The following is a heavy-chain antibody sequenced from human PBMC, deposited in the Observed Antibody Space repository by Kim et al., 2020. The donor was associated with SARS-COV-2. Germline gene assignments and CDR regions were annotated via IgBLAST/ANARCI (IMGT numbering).Heavy chain of an antibody. Sequence: SVKGRFTISRDDSKNTAYLQMNSLKTEDTAVYYCTRLGDGYNFYYYGMDVWGQGTTVTVSS. V-gene: IGHV3-73*01. D-gene: IGHD5-12*01. CDR3: TRLGDGYNFYYYGMDV. J-gene: IGHJ6*02.